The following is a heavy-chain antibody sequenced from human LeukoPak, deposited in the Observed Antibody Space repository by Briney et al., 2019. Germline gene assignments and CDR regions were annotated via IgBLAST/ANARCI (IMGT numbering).Heavy chain of an antibody. J-gene: IGHJ4*02. V-gene: IGHV1-8*02. D-gene: IGHD2/OR15-2a*01. CDR2: MNPKTDNT. Sequence: ASVKVSCKASGYTFTSYYMHWVRQATGQGLEWMGWMNPKTDNTEYAQKFQGRVTLTWTTSISTAYMELSSLKSEDTAVYFCARSGPISLRFWGQGTLVTVSS. CDR3: ARSGPISLRF. CDR1: GYTFTSYY.